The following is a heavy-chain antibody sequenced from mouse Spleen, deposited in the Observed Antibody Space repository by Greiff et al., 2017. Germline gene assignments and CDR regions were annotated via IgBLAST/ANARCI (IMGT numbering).Heavy chain of an antibody. V-gene: IGHV7-3*01. J-gene: IGHJ4*01. Sequence: EVMLVESGGGLVQPGGSLSLSCAASGFTFTDYYMSWVRQPPGKALEWLGFIRNKANGYTTEYSASVKGRFTISRDNSQSILYLQMNALRAEDSATYYCARYIGRRGYAMDYWGQGTSVTVSS. CDR3: ARYIGRRGYAMDY. CDR1: GFTFTDYY. CDR2: IRNKANGYTT. D-gene: IGHD2-12*01.